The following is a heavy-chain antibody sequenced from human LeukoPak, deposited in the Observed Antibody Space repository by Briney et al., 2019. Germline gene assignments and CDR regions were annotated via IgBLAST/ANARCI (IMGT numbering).Heavy chain of an antibody. Sequence: SETLSLTCAVYGGSFSGYYWSWIRQPPGKGLEWIGEINHSGSTNYNPSLKSRVTISVDTSKNRFSLKLSSVTAADTAVYYCARRLRSRAGFDPWGQGTLVTVSS. CDR1: GGSFSGYY. J-gene: IGHJ5*02. CDR2: INHSGST. CDR3: ARRLRSRAGFDP. D-gene: IGHD2-15*01. V-gene: IGHV4-34*01.